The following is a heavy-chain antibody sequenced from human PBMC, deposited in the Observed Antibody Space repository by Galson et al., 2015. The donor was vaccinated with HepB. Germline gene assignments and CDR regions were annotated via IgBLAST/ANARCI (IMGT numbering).Heavy chain of an antibody. J-gene: IGHJ4*02. Sequence: ETLSLTCTVSGASISTSNWCSWVRQAPGKGLEWIGEIYESGTSNYNPSLKSRVTISVDRSKNQFSLTLTSVTAADPAVYYCATHHAYGSNWKRADYWGQGTLVTVSS. CDR1: GASISTSNW. V-gene: IGHV4-4*02. D-gene: IGHD1-20*01. CDR3: ATHHAYGSNWKRADY. CDR2: IYESGTS.